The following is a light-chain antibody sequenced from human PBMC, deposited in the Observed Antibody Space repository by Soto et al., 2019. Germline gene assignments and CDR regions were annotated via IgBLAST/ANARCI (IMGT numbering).Light chain of an antibody. CDR2: DAS. CDR3: QQYNSYSIT. CDR1: QSISSW. V-gene: IGKV1-5*01. Sequence: DIQMTQSPSTLSAYVEDRDTITCRASQSISSWLAWYQQKPGKAPKLLIYDASSLESGVPSRFSGSGSGTEFTLTIISLQPDDFATYYCQQYNSYSITFGQGTRLEIK. J-gene: IGKJ5*01.